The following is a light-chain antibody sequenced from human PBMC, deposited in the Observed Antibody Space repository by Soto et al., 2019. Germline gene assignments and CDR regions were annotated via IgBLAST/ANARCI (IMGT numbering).Light chain of an antibody. CDR3: QQRVNWPALT. CDR1: QSVSSY. CDR2: DAS. J-gene: IGKJ4*01. V-gene: IGKV3-11*01. Sequence: EIVLTQSPATLSLSPGERATLSCRASQSVSSYLAWYQQKPGQAPRLLIYDASNRATGIPARFSGSGSGTDLTLTISSLEPEDFAVYYCQQRVNWPALTFGGGNKVELK.